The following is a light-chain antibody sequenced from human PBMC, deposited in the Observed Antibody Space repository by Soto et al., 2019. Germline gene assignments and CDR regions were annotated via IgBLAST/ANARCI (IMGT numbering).Light chain of an antibody. CDR1: KLGDKY. CDR2: QDN. J-gene: IGLJ2*01. CDR3: QAWDSSTAL. V-gene: IGLV3-1*01. Sequence: SYELTQPPSVSVSPGQTASITCSGDKLGDKYVCWYQQKPGQSPVLVIYQDNKRPSGIPERFSGSNSGNTATLIFSGAQAMDEADYYCQAWDSSTALIGGGTKLTVL.